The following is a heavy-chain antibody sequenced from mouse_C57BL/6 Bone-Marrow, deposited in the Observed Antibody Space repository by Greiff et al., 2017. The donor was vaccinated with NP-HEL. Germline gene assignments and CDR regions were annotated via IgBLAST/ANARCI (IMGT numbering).Heavy chain of an antibody. CDR3: ARYGGTGSSDYAMDY. CDR2: IDPSDSYT. D-gene: IGHD1-1*01. CDR1: GYTFTSYW. Sequence: QVQLQQPGAELVMPGASVKLSCKASGYTFTSYWMHWVKQRPGQGLEWIGEIDPSDSYTNYNQKFKGKSTLTVDKSSSTAYMQLSSLTSEDSAVYYCARYGGTGSSDYAMDYWGQGTSVTVAS. J-gene: IGHJ4*01. V-gene: IGHV1-69*01.